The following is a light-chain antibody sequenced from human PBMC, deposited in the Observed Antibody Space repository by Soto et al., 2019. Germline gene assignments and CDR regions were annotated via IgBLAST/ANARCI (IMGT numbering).Light chain of an antibody. CDR2: DVS. V-gene: IGLV2-14*01. CDR1: SSDVGGYDY. Sequence: QSVLTQPASVSGSPGQSITISCTGTSSDVGGYDYVSWYQQHPGKAPKLMIYDVSNRPSGVSNRFSGSKSGNTASLTISGLQAEDEADYYCSSYISSGTLFGGVTKLTVL. J-gene: IGLJ2*01. CDR3: SSYISSGTL.